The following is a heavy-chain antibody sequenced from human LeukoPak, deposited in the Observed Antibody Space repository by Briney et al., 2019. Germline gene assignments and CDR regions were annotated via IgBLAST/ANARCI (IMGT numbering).Heavy chain of an antibody. Sequence: PGGSLGLSCAASGFTFSIYWMNWVRQAPGKGLEWVASIKRDGSEIYYVDSVKGRFTISRDNARNSVYLQMNSLRAEDTGFYYCTSSGSPYWGQGTLVTVSS. V-gene: IGHV3-7*02. CDR2: IKRDGSEI. CDR1: GFTFSIYW. J-gene: IGHJ4*02. CDR3: TSSGSPY. D-gene: IGHD6-19*01.